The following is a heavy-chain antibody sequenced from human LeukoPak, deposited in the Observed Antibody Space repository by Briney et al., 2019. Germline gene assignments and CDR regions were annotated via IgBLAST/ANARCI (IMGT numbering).Heavy chain of an antibody. CDR1: GGSISGTNW. CDR2: INHSGST. D-gene: IGHD5-24*01. CDR3: ASRRWLSSWFDP. Sequence: SETLSLTCGVSGGSISGTNWWSWVRQPPGKGLEWIGEINHSGSTNYNPSLKSRVTISVDTSKNQSSLKLSSVTAADTAVYYCASRRWLSSWFDPWGQGTLVTVSS. V-gene: IGHV4-4*02. J-gene: IGHJ5*02.